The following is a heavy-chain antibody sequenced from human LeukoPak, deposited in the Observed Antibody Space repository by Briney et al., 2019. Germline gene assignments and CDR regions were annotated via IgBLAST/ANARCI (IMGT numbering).Heavy chain of an antibody. Sequence: GGSLRLSCAASGFSVSSSYMSWVRQAPGKGLEWVSVIYSGGTTYYADSVEGRFTISRDNSKNTLDLQMNSLRAEDTAVYYCARVAGWHWFDPWGQGTLVTVSS. V-gene: IGHV3-53*01. CDR1: GFSVSSSY. J-gene: IGHJ5*02. CDR3: ARVAGWHWFDP. D-gene: IGHD6-19*01. CDR2: IYSGGTT.